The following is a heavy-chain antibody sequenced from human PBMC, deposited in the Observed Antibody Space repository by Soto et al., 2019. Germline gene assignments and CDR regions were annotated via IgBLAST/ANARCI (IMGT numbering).Heavy chain of an antibody. CDR2: IWHDGRYE. Sequence: QVQLVESGGGVVQPGKSLRLSCVASGDSLSNYGMHWVRQAPGKGLEWVASIWHDGRYEFHADSVKGRFASSRDNSKNSLYLQMNSLRVEDTAMYYCETEGGVHYDSTWGDFWGQGTLVTVSS. J-gene: IGHJ4*02. D-gene: IGHD4-17*01. CDR3: ETEGGVHYDSTWGDF. V-gene: IGHV3-33*01. CDR1: GDSLSNYG.